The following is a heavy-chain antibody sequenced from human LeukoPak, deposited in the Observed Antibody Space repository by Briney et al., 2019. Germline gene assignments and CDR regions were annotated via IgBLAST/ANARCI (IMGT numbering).Heavy chain of an antibody. CDR1: GFTFSSYW. V-gene: IGHV3-7*01. CDR3: ARLYYYDSSGYPPLDY. J-gene: IGHJ4*02. Sequence: GGSLRLSCAASGFTFSSYWMSWVRQAPGKGLEWVANIKQDGSEKYYVDSVKGRFTISRDNAKNSLYLQMNSLRAEDTAVYYCARLYYYDSSGYPPLDYWGQGTLVTASS. D-gene: IGHD3-22*01. CDR2: IKQDGSEK.